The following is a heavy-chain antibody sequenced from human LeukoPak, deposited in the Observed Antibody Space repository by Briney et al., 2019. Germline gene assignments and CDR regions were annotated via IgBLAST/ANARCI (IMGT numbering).Heavy chain of an antibody. CDR1: GHTFTSYG. Sequence: ASVKVSCKASGHTFTSYGISWVRQAPGQGLEWMGWISAYNGDTNYAQNLQGRVTMTTDASTSTAYMDLRSLRSDDTAVYYCARSDCSSTTCYVTFDYWGQGTLVLVSS. V-gene: IGHV1-18*01. CDR2: ISAYNGDT. CDR3: ARSDCSSTTCYVTFDY. J-gene: IGHJ4*02. D-gene: IGHD2-2*01.